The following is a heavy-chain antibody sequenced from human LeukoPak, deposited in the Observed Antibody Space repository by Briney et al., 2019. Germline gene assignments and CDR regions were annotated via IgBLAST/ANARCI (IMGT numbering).Heavy chain of an antibody. V-gene: IGHV3-30-3*01. J-gene: IGHJ4*02. CDR1: GFTFSSYA. D-gene: IGHD3-16*01. CDR2: ISYDGSNK. Sequence: GSLILSCAASGFTFSSYAMHWVRQAPGKGLEWVAVISYDGSNKYYADSVKGRFTISRDNSKNTLYLQMNSLRAEDTAVYYCARDDSLDYWGQGTLVTVSS. CDR3: ARDDSLDY.